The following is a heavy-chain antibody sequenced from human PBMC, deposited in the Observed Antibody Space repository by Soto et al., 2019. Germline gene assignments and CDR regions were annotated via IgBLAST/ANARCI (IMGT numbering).Heavy chain of an antibody. Sequence: SVKVSCKASGGTFSSYAISWVRQAPGQELEWMGGIIPIFGTANYAQKFQGRVTITADESTSTAYMELSSLRSEDTAVYYCAVHRGYSYGYGYYYYGMDVWGQGTTVTVSS. J-gene: IGHJ6*02. CDR2: IIPIFGTA. V-gene: IGHV1-69*13. CDR3: AVHRGYSYGYGYYYYGMDV. CDR1: GGTFSSYA. D-gene: IGHD5-18*01.